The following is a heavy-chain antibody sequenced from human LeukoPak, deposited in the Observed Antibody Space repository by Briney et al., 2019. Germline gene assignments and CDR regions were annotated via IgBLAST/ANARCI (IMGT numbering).Heavy chain of an antibody. CDR3: TREGRGYSYGLLDY. D-gene: IGHD5-18*01. V-gene: IGHV3-49*04. CDR1: GFTFGDYA. CDR2: IRSKAYGGTT. J-gene: IGHJ4*02. Sequence: PGGSLRLSCTASGFTFGDYAMSWVSQAPGKGLEWVGFIRSKAYGGTTEYAASVKGRFTISRDDSKSIAYLQMNSLKTEDTAVYYCTREGRGYSYGLLDYWGQGTLVTVSS.